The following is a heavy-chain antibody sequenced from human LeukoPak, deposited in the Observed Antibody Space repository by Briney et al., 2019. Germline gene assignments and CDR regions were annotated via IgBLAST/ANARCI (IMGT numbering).Heavy chain of an antibody. CDR3: ARQGHYYDSSGYSYYFDY. CDR1: GGSISSYY. CDR2: IYHSGST. D-gene: IGHD3-22*01. V-gene: IGHV4-59*05. J-gene: IGHJ4*02. Sequence: SETLSLTCTVSGGSISSYYWSWIRQPPGKGLEWIGSIYHSGSTYYNPSLKSRVTISVDTSKNQFSLKLSSVTAADTAVYYCARQGHYYDSSGYSYYFDYWGQGTLVTVSS.